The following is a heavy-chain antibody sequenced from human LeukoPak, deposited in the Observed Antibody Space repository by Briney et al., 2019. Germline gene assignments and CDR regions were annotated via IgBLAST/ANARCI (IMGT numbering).Heavy chain of an antibody. CDR3: AKLLIAVAGFDY. D-gene: IGHD6-19*01. V-gene: IGHV3-23*01. J-gene: IGHJ4*02. CDR1: GFTFSSYA. Sequence: TGGSLRLSCAASGFTFSSYAMSWVRQAPGKGLEWVSAISGSGGSTYYADSVKGRFTISRDNSENTLYLQMNSLRAEDTAVYYCAKLLIAVAGFDYWGQGTLVTVSS. CDR2: ISGSGGST.